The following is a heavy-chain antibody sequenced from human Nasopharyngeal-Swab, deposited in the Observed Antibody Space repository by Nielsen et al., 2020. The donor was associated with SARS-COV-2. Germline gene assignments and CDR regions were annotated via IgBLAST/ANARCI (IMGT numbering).Heavy chain of an antibody. CDR3: AKAAPKIVVVALFDY. Sequence: GESLKISCEASGLRFNVYSFHWVRQAPGKGLDWVAFLSYDGITEDYADSVKGRFTISRDNAKNSLYLQMNSLRAEDTALYYCAKAAPKIVVVALFDYWGQGTLVTVSS. CDR2: LSYDGITE. V-gene: IGHV3-30-3*01. J-gene: IGHJ4*02. D-gene: IGHD2-15*01. CDR1: GLRFNVYS.